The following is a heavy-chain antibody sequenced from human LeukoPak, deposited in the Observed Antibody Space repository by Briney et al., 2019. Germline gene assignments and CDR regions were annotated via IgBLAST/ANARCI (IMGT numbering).Heavy chain of an antibody. CDR1: GGSIRSYY. D-gene: IGHD6-13*01. CDR3: ARKVGAATDPLDY. V-gene: IGHV4-59*01. CDR2: VYHSGST. Sequence: TSETLSLTCRVSGGSIRSYYWGWIRQPPGKGLEWIGHVYHSGSTNSNPSLKSRVTISIDTSKNQFSLRLSSVTAADTAVYFCARKVGAATDPLDYWGQGTLVTVSS. J-gene: IGHJ4*02.